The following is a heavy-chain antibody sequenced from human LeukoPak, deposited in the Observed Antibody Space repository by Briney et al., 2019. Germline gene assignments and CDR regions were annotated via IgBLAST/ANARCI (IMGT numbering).Heavy chain of an antibody. Sequence: PSETLSLTCTVSGGSISSSSYYWGWIRQPPGKGLEWIGSIYYSGSTYYNPSLKSRVTISVDTSKNQFSLKLSSVTAADTAVYYCARPYGAAGLDWGQGTLVTVPS. D-gene: IGHD4-17*01. CDR1: GGSISSSSYY. CDR2: IYYSGST. CDR3: ARPYGAAGLD. V-gene: IGHV4-39*01. J-gene: IGHJ4*02.